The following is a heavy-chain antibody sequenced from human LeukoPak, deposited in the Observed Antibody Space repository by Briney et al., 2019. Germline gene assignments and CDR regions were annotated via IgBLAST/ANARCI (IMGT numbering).Heavy chain of an antibody. CDR2: INWNGGST. J-gene: IGHJ4*02. V-gene: IGHV3-20*04. Sequence: GGSLRLSCAASGFTFDDYGMSWVRQAPGKGLEWVSGINWNGGSTGYADSVKGRFTISRDNAKNSLYLRMNSLRAEDTALYYCARVYSGYDFYYFDYWGQGTLVTVSS. CDR1: GFTFDDYG. CDR3: ARVYSGYDFYYFDY. D-gene: IGHD5-12*01.